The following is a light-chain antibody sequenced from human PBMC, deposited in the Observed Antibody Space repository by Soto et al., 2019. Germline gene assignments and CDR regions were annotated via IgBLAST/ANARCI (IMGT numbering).Light chain of an antibody. Sequence: QSVLTQPASVSGSPGQSITISCTGTSSDVGAYNYVSWYQQHPGKAPKLIIYEVSDRPSGVSNRFSGSKSGNTASLTISGLQAEDEADYYCSSYATNRDVLFGGGTQLTVL. CDR3: SSYATNRDVL. V-gene: IGLV2-14*01. CDR2: EVS. CDR1: SSDVGAYNY. J-gene: IGLJ2*01.